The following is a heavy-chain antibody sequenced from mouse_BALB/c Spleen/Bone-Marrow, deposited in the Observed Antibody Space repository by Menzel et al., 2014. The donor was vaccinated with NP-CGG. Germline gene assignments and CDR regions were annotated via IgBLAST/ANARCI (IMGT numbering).Heavy chain of an antibody. D-gene: IGHD1-1*01. J-gene: IGHJ2*01. CDR2: IYPGNVNT. CDR3: ARYGSSYYFDY. CDR1: GYTFTSYY. Sequence: QVQLKDSGPELVKPGASVRISCKASGYTFTSYYIHWVKQRPGQGLEWIGWIYPGNVNTKYNEKFKGKATLTADKSSSTAYMQLSSLTSEDSAVYFCARYGSSYYFDYWGQGTTLTVSS. V-gene: IGHV1S56*01.